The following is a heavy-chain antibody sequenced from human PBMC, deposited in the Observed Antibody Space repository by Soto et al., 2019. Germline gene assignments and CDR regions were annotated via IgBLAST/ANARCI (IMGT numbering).Heavy chain of an antibody. J-gene: IGHJ6*02. CDR3: ARLGRVSDYSRSGMDV. CDR1: GFTFSSYD. Sequence: EVQLVESGGGLVQPGGSLRLSCAASGFTFSSYDMHWVRQATGKGLEWVSAIGTAGDTYYPGSVKGRFTISRENAKNSLYLQMNSLRAGDTAVYYCARLGRVSDYSRSGMDVWGQGTTVTVSS. D-gene: IGHD4-17*01. CDR2: IGTAGDT. V-gene: IGHV3-13*01.